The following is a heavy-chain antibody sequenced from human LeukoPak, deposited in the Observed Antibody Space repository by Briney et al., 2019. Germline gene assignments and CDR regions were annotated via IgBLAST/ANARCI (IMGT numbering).Heavy chain of an antibody. Sequence: GASVKVSCKASGYTFTSYDINWVRQATGQGLEWMGWMNPNSGNTGYAQKFQGRVTMTRNTSISTAYMELSSLRSEDTAVYYCARALMITFGGVIVTRNDYYFDYWGQGTLVTVSS. J-gene: IGHJ4*02. CDR1: GYTFTSYD. V-gene: IGHV1-8*01. D-gene: IGHD3-16*02. CDR3: ARALMITFGGVIVTRNDYYFDY. CDR2: MNPNSGNT.